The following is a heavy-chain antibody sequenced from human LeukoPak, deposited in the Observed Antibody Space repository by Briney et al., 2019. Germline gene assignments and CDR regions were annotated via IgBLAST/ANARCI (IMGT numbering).Heavy chain of an antibody. CDR1: GYTFTSYG. CDR2: ISAYNGNT. D-gene: IGHD2-21*01. V-gene: IGHV1-18*01. J-gene: IGHJ5*02. Sequence: ASVKVSCKASGYTFTSYGISWVRQAPGQGPEWMGWISAYNGNTNYAQKLQGRVTMTTDTSTGTAYMELRSLRSDDTAVYYCASSDSVFQALDPWGQGTLVTVSS. CDR3: ASSDSVFQALDP.